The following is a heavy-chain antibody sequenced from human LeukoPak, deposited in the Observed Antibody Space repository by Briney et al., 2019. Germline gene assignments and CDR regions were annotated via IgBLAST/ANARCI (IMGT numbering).Heavy chain of an antibody. J-gene: IGHJ4*02. D-gene: IGHD4-17*01. CDR2: MNPNSGNT. V-gene: IGHV1-8*01. Sequence: ASVTVSCTASGYTFTTYDINWVRQATGQGLEWMGWMNPNSGNTGYAQKFQGRVTMTRNTSITTAYMELSSLRSEDTAVYYCARRSGTAMTTTFDYWGQGTLVTVSS. CDR1: GYTFTTYD. CDR3: ARRSGTAMTTTFDY.